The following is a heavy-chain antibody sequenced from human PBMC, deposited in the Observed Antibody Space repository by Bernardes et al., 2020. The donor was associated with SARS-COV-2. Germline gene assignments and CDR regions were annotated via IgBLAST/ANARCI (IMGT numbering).Heavy chain of an antibody. CDR2: IYRGDADT. CDR3: ARLAGTENYYYYMDV. CDR1: GNSRTCHR. V-gene: IGHV5-51*01. Sequence: GGFPKTPRHGPGNSRTCHRNGRVRPSPGKGPEWRGMIYRGDADTRYSPSFQGQVTISADKSISTAYLQWSSLKASDTAMYYCARLAGTENYYYYMDVCGKGTTVTVTS. J-gene: IGHJ6*03. D-gene: IGHD6-19*01.